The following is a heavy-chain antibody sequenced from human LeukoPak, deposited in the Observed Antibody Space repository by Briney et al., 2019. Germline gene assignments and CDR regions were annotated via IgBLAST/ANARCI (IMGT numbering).Heavy chain of an antibody. V-gene: IGHV4-38-2*02. J-gene: IGHJ4*02. CDR2: IYHSGST. CDR1: GYSISSGYY. D-gene: IGHD3-22*01. Sequence: SETLSLTCTVSGYSISSGYYWGWIRQPPGKGLEWIGSIYHSGSTYYNPSLKSRVTISVDTSKNQFSLKLSSVTAADTAVYYCARAVILDYWGQGTLVTVSS. CDR3: ARAVILDY.